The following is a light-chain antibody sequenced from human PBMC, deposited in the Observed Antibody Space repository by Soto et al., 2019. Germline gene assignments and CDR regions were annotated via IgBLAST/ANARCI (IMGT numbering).Light chain of an antibody. Sequence: DIQLTQSPSSLSASVGDRVTITCRASQSISNFLNWYQQRPGQAPKLLISSSSNVQSGVPSRFSGRGSGTDFTLTISGLQPEDAESHCCQQSYNTPRTFGQGTQVDIX. CDR3: QQSYNTPRT. V-gene: IGKV1-39*01. CDR1: QSISNF. CDR2: SSS. J-gene: IGKJ1*01.